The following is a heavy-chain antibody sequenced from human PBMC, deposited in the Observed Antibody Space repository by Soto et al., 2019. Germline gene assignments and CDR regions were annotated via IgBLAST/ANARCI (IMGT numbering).Heavy chain of an antibody. V-gene: IGHV1-69*13. CDR3: ARGRSPYGSGSYYNVYFDY. CDR1: GGTFSSYA. D-gene: IGHD3-10*01. Sequence: GASVKVSCKASGGTFSSYAISWVRQAPGQGLEWMGGIIPIFGTANYAQKFQGRVTITADESTSTAYMELSSLRSEDTAVYYCARGRSPYGSGSYYNVYFDYWGQGTLVTVSS. CDR2: IIPIFGTA. J-gene: IGHJ4*02.